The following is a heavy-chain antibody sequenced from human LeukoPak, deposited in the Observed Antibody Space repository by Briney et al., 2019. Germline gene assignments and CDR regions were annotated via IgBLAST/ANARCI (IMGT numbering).Heavy chain of an antibody. CDR3: AKDRWSSSTSFLFDY. V-gene: IGHV3-9*01. D-gene: IGHD2-2*01. J-gene: IGHJ4*02. CDR1: GFTFSSYA. Sequence: GASLRLSCAASGFTFSSYAMSWVRQAPGKGLEWVSGISWNSGSIGYAGSVKGRFTISRDNAKNSLYLQMNSLRAEDTALYYCAKDRWSSSTSFLFDYWGQGTLVTVSS. CDR2: ISWNSGSI.